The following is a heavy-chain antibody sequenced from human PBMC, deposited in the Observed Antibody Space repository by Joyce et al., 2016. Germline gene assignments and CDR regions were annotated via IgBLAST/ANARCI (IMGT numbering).Heavy chain of an antibody. V-gene: IGHV1-2*02. CDR2: SNPKSGDT. CDR3: AKIALSESDH. Sequence: QVQLVQSGAEVKNPGASVKVSCKASGYTFSDYYINWVRQAPGQGVEWVGLSNPKSGDTKYAQKFQGRVTMTRETSMTTAYMEISRLRFDDTAVYYCAKIALSESDHWGQGTLVSVSS. CDR1: GYTFSDYY. D-gene: IGHD2-21*01. J-gene: IGHJ4*02.